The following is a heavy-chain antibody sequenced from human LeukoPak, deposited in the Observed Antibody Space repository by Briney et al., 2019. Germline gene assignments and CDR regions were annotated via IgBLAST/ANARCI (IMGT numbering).Heavy chain of an antibody. CDR1: GGSISSSSYY. J-gene: IGHJ5*02. CDR3: ARRIAVAGTWFDP. D-gene: IGHD6-19*01. V-gene: IGHV4-39*07. Sequence: SSETLPLTCTVSGGSISSSSYYWGWLRQPPGKGLEWIGSIYYSGNTYYNPSLKSRVTISVDTSKNQFSLKLSSVTAADTAVYYCARRIAVAGTWFDPWGQGTLVTVSS. CDR2: IYYSGNT.